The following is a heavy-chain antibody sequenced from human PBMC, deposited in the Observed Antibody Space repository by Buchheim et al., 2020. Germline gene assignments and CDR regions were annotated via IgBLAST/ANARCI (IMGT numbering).Heavy chain of an antibody. D-gene: IGHD2-2*01. Sequence: QVQLQESGPGLVKPSGTLSLTCAVSGDSISSSNWWSWVRQPPGKGLEWIGEIYHSGSTNYNPSLKSRVTISVDKSKNQFSLKLSSVTAADTAVYYCARDGEGCSSTSCPYYYYGMDVWGQGTT. CDR1: GDSISSSNW. CDR2: IYHSGST. CDR3: ARDGEGCSSTSCPYYYYGMDV. J-gene: IGHJ6*02. V-gene: IGHV4-4*02.